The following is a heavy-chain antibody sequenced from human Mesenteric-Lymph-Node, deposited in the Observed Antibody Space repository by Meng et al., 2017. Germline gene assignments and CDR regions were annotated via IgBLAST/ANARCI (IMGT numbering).Heavy chain of an antibody. CDR1: GNTFTSNA. D-gene: IGHD1-1*01. CDR2: ITPNSGGT. CDR3: AREPMGATGVPFDS. V-gene: IGHV1-2*02. Sequence: ASVKVSCKTSGNTFTSNAITWVRQAPGQGLEWMGWITPNSGGTNYAQKFQGRVTVTRDTSISTAYMELNSLRSDDTAVYYSAREPMGATGVPFDSWGQGTLVTVSS. J-gene: IGHJ4*02.